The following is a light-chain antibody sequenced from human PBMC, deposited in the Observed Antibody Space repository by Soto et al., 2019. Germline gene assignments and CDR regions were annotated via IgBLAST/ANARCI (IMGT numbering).Light chain of an antibody. Sequence: EIVMTQSPANLSVSPGERATLSCRASQSVSSNLAWYQQKPGQGPRLLIYGASTRATSSPARFSGSGSGTAFTLTTNSLQSADDAVYYCQQYNKWPPYTFGQGTKLEIK. V-gene: IGKV3-15*01. CDR3: QQYNKWPPYT. CDR2: GAS. CDR1: QSVSSN. J-gene: IGKJ2*01.